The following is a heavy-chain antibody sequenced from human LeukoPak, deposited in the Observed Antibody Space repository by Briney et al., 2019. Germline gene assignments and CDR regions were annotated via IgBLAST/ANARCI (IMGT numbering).Heavy chain of an antibody. CDR3: AKDSLGFTQDY. CDR2: INWNGGSI. V-gene: IGHV3-20*04. CDR1: GFTFDDYG. D-gene: IGHD1-26*01. Sequence: PGGSLRLSCAGSGFTFDDYGMNWVRQAPGKGLEWVSGINWNGGSIGYADSVKGRFTISRDNAKNSLHLQMNSLRVEDTAVYYCAKDSLGFTQDYWGQGTLVTVSS. J-gene: IGHJ4*02.